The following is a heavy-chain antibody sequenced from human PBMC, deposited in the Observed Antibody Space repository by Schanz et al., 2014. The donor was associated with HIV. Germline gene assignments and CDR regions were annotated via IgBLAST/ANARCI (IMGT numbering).Heavy chain of an antibody. J-gene: IGHJ6*02. CDR2: INPNSGDT. D-gene: IGHD6-6*01. V-gene: IGHV1-2*02. Sequence: QVQLVQSGAEVKKPGASVKVSCKPYGHIFTGYLIHWVRQAPGQGLEWMGWINPNSGDTDYAQKFQGRVTMTRDTSISTAYMELSRLRSDDTAVYYCAREGTAARQFYYYGMDVWGQGTTVTVSS. CDR1: GHIFTGYL. CDR3: AREGTAARQFYYYGMDV.